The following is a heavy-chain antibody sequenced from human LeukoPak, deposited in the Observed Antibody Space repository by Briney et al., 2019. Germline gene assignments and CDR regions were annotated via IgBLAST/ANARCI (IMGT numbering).Heavy chain of an antibody. D-gene: IGHD3-22*01. J-gene: IGHJ4*02. V-gene: IGHV3-43*01. CDR1: GFTFDDYT. CDR3: VRDWGYDSSGYWQKYFDT. CDR2: ISWDGGST. Sequence: GGSLRLSCAASGFTFDDYTMHWVRQAPGKGLEWVSLISWDGGSTYYADSVKGRFTISRDNSKNSLYLQMNSLRAGDTAVYYCVRDWGYDSSGYWQKYFDTWGQGTLVTVSS.